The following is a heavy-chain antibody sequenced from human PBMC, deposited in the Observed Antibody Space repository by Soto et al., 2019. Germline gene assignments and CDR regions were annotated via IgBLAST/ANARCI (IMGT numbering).Heavy chain of an antibody. CDR1: GFTFSSYG. J-gene: IGHJ5*02. D-gene: IGHD6-13*01. CDR3: AKDGGGSSPGWFDP. V-gene: IGHV3-30*18. Sequence: QVQLVGSGGGVVQPGRSLRLSCAASGFTFSSYGMHWVRQAPGKGLEWVAVISYDGSNKYYADSVKGRFTISRDNSKNTLYLQMNSLRAEDTAVYYCAKDGGGSSPGWFDPWGQGTLVTVSS. CDR2: ISYDGSNK.